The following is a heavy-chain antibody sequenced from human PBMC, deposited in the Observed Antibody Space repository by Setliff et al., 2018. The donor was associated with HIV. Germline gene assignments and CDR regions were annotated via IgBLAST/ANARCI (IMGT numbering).Heavy chain of an antibody. Sequence: SETLSLTCTVSGGSISSGGYYWSWIRQHPGKGLEWIGYIYYSGDASYNPSLKSRVTMSVDTSKNQLSMKLSSVTAADTAVYYCARGWLQLGWYDPWGQGTLVTVSS. CDR1: GGSISSGGYY. V-gene: IGHV4-61*08. J-gene: IGHJ5*02. CDR3: ARGWLQLGWYDP. CDR2: IYYSGDA. D-gene: IGHD2-15*01.